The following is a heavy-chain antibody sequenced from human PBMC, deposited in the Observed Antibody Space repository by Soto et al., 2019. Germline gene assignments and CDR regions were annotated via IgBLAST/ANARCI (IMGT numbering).Heavy chain of an antibody. D-gene: IGHD4-4*01. CDR2: IKQDGSEK. J-gene: IGHJ6*02. CDR3: ARDYRASYYYYGMDL. Sequence: EVQLVESGGGLVQPGGSLRLSCAASGFTFSSYWMSWVRQAPGKGLEWVANIKQDGSEKYYVDSVKGRFTISRDNAKNSLYLQMNSLRAEDTAVYYCARDYRASYYYYGMDLWGQGTTVTVSS. V-gene: IGHV3-7*05. CDR1: GFTFSSYW.